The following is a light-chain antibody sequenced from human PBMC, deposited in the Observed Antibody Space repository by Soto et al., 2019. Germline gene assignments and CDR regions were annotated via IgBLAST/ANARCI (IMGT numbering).Light chain of an antibody. J-gene: IGKJ5*01. Sequence: EIVMTQSPATMSVSPGERATLSCRASQSVSSNLAWYQQKPGQAPRLLIYGASTRATGIPARFSGSVSGTDGTLTISSLEKEDFAVYYCQQRSNWTITFGQGTRLEIK. V-gene: IGKV3-15*01. CDR2: GAS. CDR1: QSVSSN. CDR3: QQRSNWTIT.